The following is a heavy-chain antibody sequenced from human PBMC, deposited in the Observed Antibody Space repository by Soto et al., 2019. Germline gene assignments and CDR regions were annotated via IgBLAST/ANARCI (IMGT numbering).Heavy chain of an antibody. Sequence: GGSLRLSCAASGFPFSSYSMNWVRPAPGKGLEWVSSISSSGSYIYYADSVKGRFTLSRDNAKNSLYLQMNSLRAEDTTVYYCARDGSYDSSGYYFDYWGQGTLVTVS. D-gene: IGHD3-22*01. CDR3: ARDGSYDSSGYYFDY. CDR2: ISSSGSYI. CDR1: GFPFSSYS. V-gene: IGHV3-21*01. J-gene: IGHJ4*02.